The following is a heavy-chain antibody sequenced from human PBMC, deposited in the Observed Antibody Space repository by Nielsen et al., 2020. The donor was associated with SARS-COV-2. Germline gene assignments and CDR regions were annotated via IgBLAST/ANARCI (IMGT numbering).Heavy chain of an antibody. CDR1: GFTFSDSY. J-gene: IGHJ4*02. CDR2: ITSSGSPI. CDR3: ARGSFGELLSPFDY. D-gene: IGHD3-10*01. Sequence: GGSLRLSCAASGFTFSDSYMSWIRQAPGKGLEWISHITSSGSPIYYADSVKGRFTMSRDNAKNSLFLQMNSLRAEDTAVYYCARGSFGELLSPFDYWGRGTLVTVSS. V-gene: IGHV3-11*01.